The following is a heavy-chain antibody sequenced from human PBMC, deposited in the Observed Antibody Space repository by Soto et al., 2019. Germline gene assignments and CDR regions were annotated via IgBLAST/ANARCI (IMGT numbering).Heavy chain of an antibody. Sequence: EVQLVESGGGLVQPGGSLRLSCAASGFTFSSYWMHWVRQAPGKGLVWVSRINSDGSSTSYADSVKGRFTISRDNAKNTLYLQMNSLRAEDTAVYYCAREMVGHYYYYGMDVWGQGTTVTVSS. CDR3: AREMVGHYYYYGMDV. V-gene: IGHV3-74*01. J-gene: IGHJ6*02. D-gene: IGHD2-8*01. CDR1: GFTFSSYW. CDR2: INSDGSST.